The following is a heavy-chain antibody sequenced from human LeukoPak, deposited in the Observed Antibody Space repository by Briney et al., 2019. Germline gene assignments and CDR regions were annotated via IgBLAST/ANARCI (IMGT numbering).Heavy chain of an antibody. CDR3: AKNGDRGAYCTGGTCYPYFYYYMDV. V-gene: IGHV3-23*01. D-gene: IGHD2-15*01. CDR2: ISGSGGST. CDR1: GFTFSSYA. Sequence: PGGSLRLSCAASGFTFSSYAMSWVRQAPGKGLEWVSAISGSGGSTYYADPVKGRFTISRDNSKNTLYLQMNSLRAEDTAIYYCAKNGDRGAYCTGGTCYPYFYYYMDVWGKGTTVTI. J-gene: IGHJ6*03.